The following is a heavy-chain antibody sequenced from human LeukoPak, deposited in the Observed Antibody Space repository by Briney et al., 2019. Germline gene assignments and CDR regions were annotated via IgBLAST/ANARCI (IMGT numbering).Heavy chain of an antibody. D-gene: IGHD2-15*01. CDR3: ARDVGSGDAFDI. Sequence: GGSLRLSCAASEFTFSTYWMGWVRQAPGKGLEWVASIKQDGSEKYYVGSVKGRFTISRDNAKNSLDLQMNSLRAEDTAVYYCARDVGSGDAFDIWGQGTMVTVSS. CDR2: IKQDGSEK. J-gene: IGHJ3*02. CDR1: EFTFSTYW. V-gene: IGHV3-7*01.